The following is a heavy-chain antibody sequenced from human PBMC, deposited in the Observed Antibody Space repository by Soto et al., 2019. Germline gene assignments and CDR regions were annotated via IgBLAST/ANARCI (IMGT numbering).Heavy chain of an antibody. CDR1: SGPDRSHN. D-gene: IGHD4-17*01. J-gene: IGHJ6*02. CDR3: VRQGIDYLHGLVDV. CDR2: VYYTGDT. Sequence: QVQRQQSGPRLVKPSETLSLTCTVSSGPDRSHNWGWIRQPPGRGLEWIGYVYYTGDTAYNPSLRGRVTISADTSTNDISLTLNSVTDADTAVYYCVRQGIDYLHGLVDVWGQGTTVSVSS. V-gene: IGHV4-59*08.